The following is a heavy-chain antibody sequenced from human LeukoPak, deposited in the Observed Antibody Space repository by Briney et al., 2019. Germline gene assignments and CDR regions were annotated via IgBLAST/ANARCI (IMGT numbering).Heavy chain of an antibody. D-gene: IGHD3-22*01. CDR3: ARLGTGYDSSGYSIGWFDP. CDR1: GGSISISTYY. V-gene: IGHV4-39*01. J-gene: IGHJ5*02. CDR2: IDYSGST. Sequence: SEALSVTCTVPGGSISISTYYWGWIRQPPGKGLEWIGNIDYSGSTYNNPSLKSRVTISVDTSKNQFSLRLSSVTAADTAVYYCARLGTGYDSSGYSIGWFDPWGQGTLVTISS.